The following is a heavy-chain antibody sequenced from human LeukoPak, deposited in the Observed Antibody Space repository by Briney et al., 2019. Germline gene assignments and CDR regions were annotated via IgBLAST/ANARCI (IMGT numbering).Heavy chain of an antibody. J-gene: IGHJ5*02. Sequence: GASVKVSCKASGYTFTSYYMHWVRQAPGQGLEWMGIINPSGGSTSYAQKFQGRVTMTRDTSTSTVYMELSSLRSEDTAVYYCARARYDSSGYYYVPQGWFDPWGQGTLVTVSS. CDR3: ARARYDSSGYYYVPQGWFDP. D-gene: IGHD3-22*01. CDR2: INPSGGST. CDR1: GYTFTSYY. V-gene: IGHV1-46*01.